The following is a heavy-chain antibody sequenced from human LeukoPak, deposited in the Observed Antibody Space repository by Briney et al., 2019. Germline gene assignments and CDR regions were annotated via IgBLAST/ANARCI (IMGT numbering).Heavy chain of an antibody. J-gene: IGHJ4*02. CDR2: IIAYTGNT. Sequence: EAPVKVSCKASGYTFTSYGISWVRQAPGQGLEWMGWIIAYTGNTNYAQKLQGRVTMPTDTSTSTAYMELRSLRSDDTAVYYCARVYDSSGYFHPDYWGQGTLVTVSS. V-gene: IGHV1-18*01. D-gene: IGHD3-22*01. CDR3: ARVYDSSGYFHPDY. CDR1: GYTFTSYG.